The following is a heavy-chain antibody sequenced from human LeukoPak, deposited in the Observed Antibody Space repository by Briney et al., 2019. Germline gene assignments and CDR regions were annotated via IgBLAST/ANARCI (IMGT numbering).Heavy chain of an antibody. V-gene: IGHV3-23*01. D-gene: IGHD3-22*01. CDR3: AKVPNYYDTTTYYG. CDR2: VSDSKRGGTT. Sequence: GGSLRLSCAASGFIFSDYAMSWVRQAPGKGLEWVSAVSDSKRGGTTYYADSVKGRFTISRDTSKNTLYLQMSSLRVEDTAVYYCAKVPNYYDTTTYYGWGQGTLVAVSS. J-gene: IGHJ4*02. CDR1: GFIFSDYA.